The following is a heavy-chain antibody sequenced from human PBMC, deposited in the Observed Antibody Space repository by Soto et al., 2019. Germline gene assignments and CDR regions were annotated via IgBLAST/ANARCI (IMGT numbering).Heavy chain of an antibody. Sequence: QVQLVESGGGVVQPGRSLRLSCAASGFTFSSYGMHWVRQAPGKGLEWVAVIWYDGSNKYYADSVKGRFTISRDNSKNTLYLQMNSLRAEDTAVYYCARDKGGSRALYGMDVWGQGTTVTVSS. V-gene: IGHV3-33*01. CDR3: ARDKGGSRALYGMDV. D-gene: IGHD1-26*01. CDR2: IWYDGSNK. CDR1: GFTFSSYG. J-gene: IGHJ6*02.